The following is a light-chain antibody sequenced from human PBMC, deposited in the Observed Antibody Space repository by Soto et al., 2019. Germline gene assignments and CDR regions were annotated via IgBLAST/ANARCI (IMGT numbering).Light chain of an antibody. CDR2: DVI. CDR1: SSDVGVYKY. V-gene: IGLV2-11*01. J-gene: IGLJ1*01. Sequence: QLVLIQPRSVSGSPGQSVTISCTGTSSDVGVYKYVSWYRQHPGKAPKLMIYDVITRPSGVPDRFSGSKSGNTAYLTISGLQAEDEADYYCCSYAGDYTFVFGSGTKVTVL. CDR3: CSYAGDYTFV.